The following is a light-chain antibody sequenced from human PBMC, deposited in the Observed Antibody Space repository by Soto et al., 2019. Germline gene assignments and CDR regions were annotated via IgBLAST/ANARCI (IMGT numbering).Light chain of an antibody. CDR2: AAS. CDR1: QGISNY. J-gene: IGKJ5*01. Sequence: DIQMTQSPSSLSASVGDRVTITCRASQGISNYLAWYQQKPGKVPKLLIYAASTLQSGVPSRFSGSGSGTDFTLTISRLEPEDFAVYYCQQRNVWPPITFGQGTRLEIK. V-gene: IGKV1-27*01. CDR3: QQRNVWPPIT.